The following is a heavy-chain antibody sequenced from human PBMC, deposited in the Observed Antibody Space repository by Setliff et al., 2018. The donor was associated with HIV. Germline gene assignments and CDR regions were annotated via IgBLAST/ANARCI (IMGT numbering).Heavy chain of an antibody. CDR2: ISTYSDEI. CDR1: GYTFTAYG. D-gene: IGHD3-16*01. CDR3: ARSFRRMDV. J-gene: IGHJ6*02. Sequence: ASVKVSCKPSGYTFTAYGLSWVRQAPGQGLERMGWISTYSDEISYAQTLQGRVTMTTDTSTSTAYMELRSLRSDDTAVYYCARSFRRMDVWGQGTTVTVSS. V-gene: IGHV1-18*01.